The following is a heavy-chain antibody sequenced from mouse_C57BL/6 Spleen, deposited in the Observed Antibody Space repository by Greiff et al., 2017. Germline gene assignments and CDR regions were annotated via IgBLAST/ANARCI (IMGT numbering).Heavy chain of an antibody. D-gene: IGHD2-3*01. CDR1: GYSITSGYY. Sequence: EVKLEESGPGLVKPSQSLSLTCSVTGYSITSGYYWNWIRQFPGNKLEWMGYISYDGSNNYNPSLKNRISITRDTSKNQFFLKLNSVTTEDTATYYCARWLLQAMDYWGQGTSVTVSS. CDR3: ARWLLQAMDY. CDR2: ISYDGSN. J-gene: IGHJ4*01. V-gene: IGHV3-6*01.